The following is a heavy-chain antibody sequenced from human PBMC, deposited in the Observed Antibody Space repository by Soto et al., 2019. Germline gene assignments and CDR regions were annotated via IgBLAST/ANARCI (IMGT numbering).Heavy chain of an antibody. CDR3: ARGGRVTRDTLNFDY. J-gene: IGHJ4*02. CDR1: GGSISSGGYY. CDR2: IYYSGST. V-gene: IGHV4-31*03. Sequence: SETLSLTCTVSGGSISSGGYYWSWIRQHPGKGLEWIGYIYYSGSTYYNPSLKSRVTISVDTSKNQFSLKLSSVTAADTAVYCCARGGRVTRDTLNFDYWGQGTLVTVSS. D-gene: IGHD2-21*02.